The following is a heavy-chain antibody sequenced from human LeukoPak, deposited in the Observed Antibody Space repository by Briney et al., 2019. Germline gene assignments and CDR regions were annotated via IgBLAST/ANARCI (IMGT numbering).Heavy chain of an antibody. CDR2: IYYSGST. Sequence: PSETLSLTCTVSGGSISSYYWSWIRQPPGKGLEWIGYIYYSGSTNYNPSLKSRVTISVDTSKNQFSPKLSSVTAADTAVYYCARSGIRPYYYYYYGMDVWGQGTTVTVSS. D-gene: IGHD1-1*01. V-gene: IGHV4-59*01. CDR3: ARSGIRPYYYYYYGMDV. J-gene: IGHJ6*02. CDR1: GGSISSYY.